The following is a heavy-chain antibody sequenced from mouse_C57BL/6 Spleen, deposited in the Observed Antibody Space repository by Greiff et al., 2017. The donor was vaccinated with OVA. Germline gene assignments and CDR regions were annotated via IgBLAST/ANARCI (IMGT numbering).Heavy chain of an antibody. J-gene: IGHJ4*01. D-gene: IGHD2-1*01. CDR1: GYTFTSYW. Sequence: VKLQQPGAELVRPGTSVKLSCKASGYTFTSYWMHWVKQRPGQGLEWIGVIDPSDSYTNYNQKFKGKATLTVDTSSSTAYMQLSSLTSEDSAVYYCATGGGNYYYAMDYWGQGTSVTVSS. V-gene: IGHV1-59*01. CDR3: ATGGGNYYYAMDY. CDR2: IDPSDSYT.